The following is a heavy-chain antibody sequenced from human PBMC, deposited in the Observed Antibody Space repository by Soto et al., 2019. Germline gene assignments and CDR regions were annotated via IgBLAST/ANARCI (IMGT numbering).Heavy chain of an antibody. CDR1: AYSIANYW. Sequence: GEALKISCKGSAYSIANYWIAWGRQMPGKGLEWMGIMHAGDSEVRYSPSFEGQVTISADKSINTAYLQGSSLTASDTAIYYCAGYGLTLFGVATHPWVQGTLVTSPQ. J-gene: IGHJ5*02. CDR3: AGYGLTLFGVATHP. D-gene: IGHD3-3*01. CDR2: MHAGDSEV. V-gene: IGHV5-51*01.